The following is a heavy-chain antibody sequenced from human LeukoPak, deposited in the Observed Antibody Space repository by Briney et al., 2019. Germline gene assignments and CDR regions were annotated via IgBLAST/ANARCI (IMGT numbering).Heavy chain of an antibody. J-gene: IGHJ3*02. CDR2: ISYIGST. V-gene: IGHV4-59*11. CDR1: GDSFSSHY. Sequence: SETLSLTCVVSGDSFSSHYWTWIRQSPGKGLEWIRYISYIGSTNYNPSLKRLVTISIDTSKNQFSLKLRSVTAADTAVYYCARDLVTVTKGFDIWGQGTMVSVSS. D-gene: IGHD4-17*01. CDR3: ARDLVTVTKGFDI.